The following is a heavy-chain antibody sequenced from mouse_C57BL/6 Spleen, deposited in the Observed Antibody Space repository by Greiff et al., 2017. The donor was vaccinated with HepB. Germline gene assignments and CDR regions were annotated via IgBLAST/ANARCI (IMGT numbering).Heavy chain of an antibody. CDR2: IYPGSGST. CDR1: GYTFTSYW. J-gene: IGHJ4*01. V-gene: IGHV1-55*01. CDR3: ARSGTTVCAMDY. D-gene: IGHD1-1*01. Sequence: QVQLQQPGAELVKPGASVKMSCKASGYTFTSYWITWVKQRPGQGLEWIGDIYPGSGSTNYNEKFKSKATLTVDTSSSTAYMQLSSLTSEDSAVYYCARSGTTVCAMDYWGQGTSVTVSS.